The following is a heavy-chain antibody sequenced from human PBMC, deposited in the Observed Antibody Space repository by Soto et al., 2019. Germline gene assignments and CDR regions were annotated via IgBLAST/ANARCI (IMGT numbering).Heavy chain of an antibody. J-gene: IGHJ6*02. V-gene: IGHV2-26*01. D-gene: IGHD2-8*01. CDR2: IFSNDEK. CDR1: GFSLSNARMG. CDR3: ARLTGVYGYYYYYYGMDV. Sequence: GSGPTLVNPTETLTLTCTVSGFSLSNARMGVSWIRQPPGKALEWLAHIFSNDEKSYSTSLKIRLTISKDTSKSQVVLTMTNMDPVDTATYYCARLTGVYGYYYYYYGMDVWGQGTTGTVSS.